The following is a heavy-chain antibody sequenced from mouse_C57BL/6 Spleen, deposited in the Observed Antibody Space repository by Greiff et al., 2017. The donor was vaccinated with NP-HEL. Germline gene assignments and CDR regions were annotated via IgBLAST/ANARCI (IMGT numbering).Heavy chain of an antibody. CDR3: ARNWGSDY. J-gene: IGHJ2*01. V-gene: IGHV1-26*01. CDR1: GYTFTDYY. CDR2: INPNNGGT. D-gene: IGHD4-1*01. Sequence: EVQLQQSGPELVKPGASVKISCKASGYTFTDYYMNWVKQSHGKSLEWIGDINPNNGGTSYNQKFKGKATLTVDKSSSTAYMELRSLTSEDSAVYYCARNWGSDYWGQGTTLTVSS.